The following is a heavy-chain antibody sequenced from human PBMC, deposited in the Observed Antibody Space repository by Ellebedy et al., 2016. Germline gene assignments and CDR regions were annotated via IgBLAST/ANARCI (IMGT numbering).Heavy chain of an antibody. Sequence: ASVKVSCXASGYTFTSYDINWVRQATGQGLEWMGWMNPNSGGTNYAQKFQGRVTMTRDTSISTVYMELSSLRSEDTAVYYCARGGVVPAAIGRYFDYWGQGTLVTVSS. J-gene: IGHJ4*02. D-gene: IGHD2-2*01. V-gene: IGHV1-8*01. CDR1: GYTFTSYD. CDR2: MNPNSGGT. CDR3: ARGGVVPAAIGRYFDY.